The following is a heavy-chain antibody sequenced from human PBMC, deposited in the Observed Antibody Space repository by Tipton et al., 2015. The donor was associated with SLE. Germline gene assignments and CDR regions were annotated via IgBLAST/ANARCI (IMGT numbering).Heavy chain of an antibody. CDR2: IYYSGTT. CDR3: ARVRNLQDY. CDR1: GASISTDGVY. Sequence: TLSLTCTVSGASISTDGVYWSWIRQHPGKGLEWIGNIYYSGTTYYNTSFKSQFTISVDTSKIQFSLKLSSVTAADTAVYYCARVRNLQDYWGQGTLVTVSS. J-gene: IGHJ4*02. V-gene: IGHV4-31*01. D-gene: IGHD1-14*01.